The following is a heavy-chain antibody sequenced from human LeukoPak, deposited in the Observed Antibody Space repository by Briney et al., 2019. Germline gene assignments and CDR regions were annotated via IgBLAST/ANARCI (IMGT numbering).Heavy chain of an antibody. J-gene: IGHJ6*02. CDR3: VSYYDFWSGYYRGTGMDV. V-gene: IGHV4-39*01. D-gene: IGHD3-3*01. Sequence: SETLSLTCTVSGGSISSSSYYWGWIRQPPGKGLEWIGSIYYSGSTYYNPSLKSRVTISVDTSKNQFSLKLSSVTAAVTAVYYCVSYYDFWSGYYRGTGMDVWSQGTTVTVSS. CDR2: IYYSGST. CDR1: GGSISSSSYY.